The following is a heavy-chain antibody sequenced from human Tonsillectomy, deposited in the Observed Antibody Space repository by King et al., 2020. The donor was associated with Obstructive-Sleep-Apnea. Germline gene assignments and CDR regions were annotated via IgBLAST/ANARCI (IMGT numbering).Heavy chain of an antibody. Sequence: QLVQSGAEVKKPGSSVKVSCKASGGTFSSYAISWVRQAPGQGLEWMGGIIPILGIANYAQKFQGRVTITADKSTSTAYMELSSLRSEDTAVYSCARVSRGYSSGWYETYYFDYWGQGTLVTVSS. CDR2: IIPILGIA. CDR1: GGTFSSYA. V-gene: IGHV1-69*10. D-gene: IGHD6-19*01. J-gene: IGHJ4*02. CDR3: ARVSRGYSSGWYETYYFDY.